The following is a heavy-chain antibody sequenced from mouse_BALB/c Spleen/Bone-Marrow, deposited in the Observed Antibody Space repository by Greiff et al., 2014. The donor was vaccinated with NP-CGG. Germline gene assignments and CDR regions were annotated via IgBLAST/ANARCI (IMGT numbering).Heavy chain of an antibody. V-gene: IGHV14-3*02. J-gene: IGHJ3*01. CDR1: GFNIKDTY. CDR3: ARGGAFAY. CDR2: IDPANGNT. Sequence: EVQRVESGAELVKPGASVKLSCTASGFNIKDTYMHWVKQRPEQGLEWIGRIDPANGNTKYDPKFQGKATITADTSSNTAYLQRSSLTSEDTAVYYCARGGAFAYWGQGTLVTVSA.